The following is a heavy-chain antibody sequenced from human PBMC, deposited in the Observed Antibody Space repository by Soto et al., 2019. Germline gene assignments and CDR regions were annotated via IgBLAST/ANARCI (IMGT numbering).Heavy chain of an antibody. J-gene: IGHJ4*02. Sequence: QVKLQESGPGLVKPSQTLSLTCTVSGGSISSGGYYWSWIRQHPGKGLEWIGYIYYSGSTYYNPSLKSRVTISVDTSKNQCSLKLSSVTAADTAVYYCARGGYCSGGSCYDYWCQGTLVTVSS. CDR2: IYYSGST. CDR3: ARGGYCSGGSCYDY. CDR1: GGSISSGGYY. D-gene: IGHD2-15*01. V-gene: IGHV4-31*03.